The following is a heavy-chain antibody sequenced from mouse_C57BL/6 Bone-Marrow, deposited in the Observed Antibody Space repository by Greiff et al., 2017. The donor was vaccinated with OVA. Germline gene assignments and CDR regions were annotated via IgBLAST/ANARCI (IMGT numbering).Heavy chain of an antibody. CDR1: GFTFSSYG. J-gene: IGHJ2*01. D-gene: IGHD1-1*01. CDR2: ISSGGSYT. V-gene: IGHV5-6*01. Sequence: EVQGVESGGDLVKPGGSLKLSCAASGFTFSSYGMSWVRQTPDKRLEWVATISSGGSYTYYPDSVKGRFTISRDNAKNTLYLQMSSLKSEDTAMYYCARGGTVVAPDYWGQGTTLTVSS. CDR3: ARGGTVVAPDY.